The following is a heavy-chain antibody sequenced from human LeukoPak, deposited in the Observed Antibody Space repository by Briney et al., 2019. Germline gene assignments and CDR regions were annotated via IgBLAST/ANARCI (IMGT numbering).Heavy chain of an antibody. CDR3: ARDNGDYRSIYYYMDV. J-gene: IGHJ6*03. CDR2: IYYSWSS. D-gene: IGHD4-11*01. V-gene: IGHV4-31*03. Sequence: ASQTLSLTCTVSGGSINSGGSYWSWIRQNPGKGLEWIGCIYYSWSSYYNPSLKSRVTLSLDTSKNQFSLKLSSVTAADTAVYYCARDNGDYRSIYYYMDVWGKGTTVTVSS. CDR1: GGSINSGGSY.